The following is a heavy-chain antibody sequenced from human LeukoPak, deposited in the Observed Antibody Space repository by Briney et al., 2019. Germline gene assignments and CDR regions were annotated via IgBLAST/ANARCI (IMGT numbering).Heavy chain of an antibody. D-gene: IGHD6-13*01. Sequence: ASVKVSCKASGYTFTSYVISWVRQAPGQGREGMGWISAYKGNTNYAQKLQGRVTMTTDTSTSTASMALTSLTSDDPAVYYRARGCIAAAGTDSYYYMDVWGKGTTVTVSS. V-gene: IGHV1-18*01. CDR3: ARGCIAAAGTDSYYYMDV. J-gene: IGHJ6*03. CDR1: GYTFTSYV. CDR2: ISAYKGNT.